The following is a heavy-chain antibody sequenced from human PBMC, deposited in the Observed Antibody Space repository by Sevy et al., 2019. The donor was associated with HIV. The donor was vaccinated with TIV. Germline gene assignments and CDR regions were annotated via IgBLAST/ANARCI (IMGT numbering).Heavy chain of an antibody. Sequence: GVSLRLSCAASGFTFSSYAMSWVRQAPGKGLEWVSAISGSGGSTYYADSVKGRFTISRDNSKNTLYLQMNSLRAEDTAVYYCAKDREWLWFGEADVWGKGTTVTVSS. V-gene: IGHV3-23*01. D-gene: IGHD3-10*01. CDR2: ISGSGGST. J-gene: IGHJ6*04. CDR1: GFTFSSYA. CDR3: AKDREWLWFGEADV.